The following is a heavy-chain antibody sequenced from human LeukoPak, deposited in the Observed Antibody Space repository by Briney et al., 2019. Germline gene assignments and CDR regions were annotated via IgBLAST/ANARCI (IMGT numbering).Heavy chain of an antibody. D-gene: IGHD6-13*01. CDR3: ATSTGYSSSWQTPNAY. CDR2: ISGSGDST. V-gene: IGHV3-23*01. J-gene: IGHJ4*02. Sequence: PGGSLRLSCGAPGFTFSSYGKSWVRQAPGKGLEWVSAISGSGDSTYYADSVKGRFTISRDNSKNTLYLQMNSLRAEDTAVYYCATSTGYSSSWQTPNAYWGQGTLVTVSS. CDR1: GFTFSSYG.